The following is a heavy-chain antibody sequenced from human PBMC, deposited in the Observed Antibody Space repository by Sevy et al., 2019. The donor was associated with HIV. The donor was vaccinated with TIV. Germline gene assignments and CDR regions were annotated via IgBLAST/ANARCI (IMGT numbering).Heavy chain of an antibody. CDR2: IKQDGSEK. CDR1: GFTFSSYW. CDR3: ARELITMIVVFHDAFDI. V-gene: IGHV3-7*01. D-gene: IGHD3-22*01. J-gene: IGHJ3*02. Sequence: GGSLRLSCAASGFTFSSYWMSWVRQAPGKGLEWVANIKQDGSEKYYVDSVKGRFTISRDNAKNSLYLQMNSLRAEDTAVYYCARELITMIVVFHDAFDILGQGTMVTVSS.